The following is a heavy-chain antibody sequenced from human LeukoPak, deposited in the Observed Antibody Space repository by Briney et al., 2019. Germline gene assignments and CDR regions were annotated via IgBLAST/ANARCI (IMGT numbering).Heavy chain of an antibody. D-gene: IGHD5-18*01. V-gene: IGHV1-2*02. J-gene: IGHJ4*02. CDR2: INPNSGGT. CDR1: GYTFTGYY. CDR3: AREIGPRQLHLWGSAFDY. Sequence: ASVKFSCKASGYTFTGYYMHWVRQAPGQGLEWMGWINPNSGGTNYAQKFQGRLTMTRDTSTTTVYMELSSLRSEDTAMYYCAREIGPRQLHLWGSAFDYWGQGTLVTVSS.